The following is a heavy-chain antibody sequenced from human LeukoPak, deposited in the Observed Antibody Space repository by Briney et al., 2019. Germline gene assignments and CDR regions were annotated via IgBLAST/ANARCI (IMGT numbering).Heavy chain of an antibody. J-gene: IGHJ6*03. CDR1: GGSFSDYY. CDR2: INHSGST. V-gene: IGHV4-34*01. D-gene: IGHD6-19*01. Sequence: SETLSLTCTVYGGSFSDYYWSWIRQPPGKGLEWIGEINHSGSTKYNPSLKSRVIISVDTSMNQFSLKLSSVTAADTAVYYCARYSSGPYYYMDVWGKGTTVTVSS. CDR3: ARYSSGPYYYMDV.